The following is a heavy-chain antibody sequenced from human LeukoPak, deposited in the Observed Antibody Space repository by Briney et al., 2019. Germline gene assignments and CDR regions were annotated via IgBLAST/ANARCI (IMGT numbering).Heavy chain of an antibody. V-gene: IGHV3-13*01. D-gene: IGHD2-2*01. CDR3: ARGLVVPAANYGMDV. CDR1: GFTFSSYD. J-gene: IGHJ6*02. CDR2: IGTAGDT. Sequence: PGGSLRLSCAASGFTFSSYDMHWVRQAPGKGLEWVSAIGTAGDTYYPGSVKGRFTISRENAKNSLYLQMNSLRAGDTAVYYCARGLVVPAANYGMDVWGQGTTVTVSS.